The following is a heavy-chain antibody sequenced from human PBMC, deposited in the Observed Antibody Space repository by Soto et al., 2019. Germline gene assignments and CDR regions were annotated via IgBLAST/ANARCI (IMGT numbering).Heavy chain of an antibody. V-gene: IGHV3-43*01. D-gene: IGHD3-3*01. Sequence: ETLSLSCAASGFSFDDYNIHWVRQAPGKGLEWVSLITWNGGNTYYADSVKGRFTISRDGTTESVSLQMTSLKREDTGLYYCARETLSFGSALDVWGQGTMVTVSS. J-gene: IGHJ6*02. CDR3: ARETLSFGSALDV. CDR1: GFSFDDYN. CDR2: ITWNGGNT.